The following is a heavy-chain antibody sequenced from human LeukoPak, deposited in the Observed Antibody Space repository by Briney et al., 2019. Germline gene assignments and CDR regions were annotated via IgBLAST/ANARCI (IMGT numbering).Heavy chain of an antibody. D-gene: IGHD2-2*01. Sequence: PGGSLRLSCAASGFTLSSYGMHWVRQAPGKGLEWVAVIWYDGSNKYYADSVKGRFTISRDNSKNTLYLQMNSLRAEDTAVYYCARDAGIAVVPAAPDYWGQGTLVTVSS. CDR3: ARDAGIAVVPAAPDY. V-gene: IGHV3-33*01. CDR2: IWYDGSNK. J-gene: IGHJ4*02. CDR1: GFTLSSYG.